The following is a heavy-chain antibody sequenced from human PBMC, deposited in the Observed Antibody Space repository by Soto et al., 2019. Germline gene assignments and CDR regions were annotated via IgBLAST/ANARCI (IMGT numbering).Heavy chain of an antibody. Sequence: QVQLVESGGGVVQPGRSLRLSCAASGFTFSSYGMHWVRQAPGKGLGWVAVISYDGSNKYYADSVKGRFTISRDNSKNTLYLQMNSLRAEDTAVYYCAKDFLDVYYDSSGYLDYWGQGTLVTVSS. J-gene: IGHJ4*02. D-gene: IGHD3-22*01. CDR2: ISYDGSNK. CDR1: GFTFSSYG. CDR3: AKDFLDVYYDSSGYLDY. V-gene: IGHV3-30*18.